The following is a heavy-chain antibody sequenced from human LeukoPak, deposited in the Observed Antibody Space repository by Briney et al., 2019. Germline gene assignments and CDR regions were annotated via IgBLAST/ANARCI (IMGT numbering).Heavy chain of an antibody. J-gene: IGHJ3*02. V-gene: IGHV3-23*01. D-gene: IGHD5-12*01. Sequence: GGSLRLSCAASGFTFSSYGMNWVRQAPGKGLEWVSSIGGNGGNTYYADSVKGRFTISRDNSKNTLYLQMNSLRAEDTAVYFCAKDDLPNIVATINPFDMWGQGTMVSVSS. CDR2: IGGNGGNT. CDR3: AKDDLPNIVATINPFDM. CDR1: GFTFSSYG.